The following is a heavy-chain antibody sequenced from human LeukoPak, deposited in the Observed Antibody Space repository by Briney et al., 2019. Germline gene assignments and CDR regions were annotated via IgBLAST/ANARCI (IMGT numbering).Heavy chain of an antibody. Sequence: GGSLRLSCAASGFTFSSYSMNWVRQAPGKGLEWVSSISSSSSYIYYADSVKGRFTISRDNAKNSLYLQMNSMRADDTAVYYWARAVAAPDAFDIWGQGTMVTVSS. J-gene: IGHJ3*02. V-gene: IGHV3-21*01. CDR2: ISSSSSYI. CDR1: GFTFSSYS. CDR3: ARAVAAPDAFDI. D-gene: IGHD6-25*01.